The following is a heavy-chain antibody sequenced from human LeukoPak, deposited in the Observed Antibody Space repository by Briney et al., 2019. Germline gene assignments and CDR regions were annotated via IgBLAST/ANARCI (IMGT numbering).Heavy chain of an antibody. CDR2: ISSSSSYI. J-gene: IGHJ5*02. D-gene: IGHD6-13*01. CDR3: ASAAAGTLDNWFDP. V-gene: IGHV3-21*01. Sequence: PGGSLRLSCAASGFTFSSYSMNWVRQAPGKGLEWVSSISSSSSYIYYADSVKGRFTISRDNAKNSLYLQMNSLRAEDTAVYYCASAAAGTLDNWFDPWGQGTLVTVSS. CDR1: GFTFSSYS.